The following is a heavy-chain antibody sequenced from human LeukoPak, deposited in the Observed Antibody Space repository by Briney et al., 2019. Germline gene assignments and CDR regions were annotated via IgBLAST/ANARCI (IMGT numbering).Heavy chain of an antibody. V-gene: IGHV3-48*04. D-gene: IGHD2-15*01. CDR1: GFNFFNYN. CDR3: ARPRGGGTWFFDY. J-gene: IGHJ4*02. Sequence: GGSLRLSCTTSGFNFFNYNMNWVRQAPGKGLEWISHISSTSSTIKYADSVKGRFTISRDNAKNSLHLQMNSLRAEDTAVYYCARPRGGGTWFFDYWGQGTLVTVSS. CDR2: ISSTSSTI.